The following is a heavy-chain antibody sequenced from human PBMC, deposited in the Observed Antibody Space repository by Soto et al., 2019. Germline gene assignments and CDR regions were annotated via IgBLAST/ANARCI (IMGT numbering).Heavy chain of an antibody. V-gene: IGHV3-23*01. CDR2: LSRGGGTT. CDR3: AKDGQYRTDGFDV. J-gene: IGHJ3*01. D-gene: IGHD6-6*01. Sequence: EAQLLESGGDWAQPGGSLRLSCAASGFTFSSHGMSWVRQAPGKGLEWIAGLSRGGGTTYYADSVKGRFTISGDNSKNTLDLIMNSLKVEDTALYYCAKDGQYRTDGFDVWGQGTMVTVSS. CDR1: GFTFSSHG.